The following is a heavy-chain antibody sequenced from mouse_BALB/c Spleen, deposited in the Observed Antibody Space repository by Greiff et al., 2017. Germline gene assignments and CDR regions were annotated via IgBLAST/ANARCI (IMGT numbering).Heavy chain of an antibody. V-gene: IGHV4-1*02. CDR3: AREGMITTGAMDY. Sequence: EVKLMESGGGLVQPGGSLKLSCAASGFDFSRYWMSWVRQAPGKGLEWIGEINPDSSTINYTPSLKDKFIISRDNAKNTLYLQLSKVRSEDTALYYCAREGMITTGAMDYWGQGTSVTVSS. CDR1: GFDFSRYW. D-gene: IGHD2-4*01. CDR2: INPDSSTI. J-gene: IGHJ4*01.